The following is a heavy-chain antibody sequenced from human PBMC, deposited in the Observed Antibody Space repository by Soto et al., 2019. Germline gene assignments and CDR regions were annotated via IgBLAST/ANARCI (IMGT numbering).Heavy chain of an antibody. CDR2: IIPIFGTA. J-gene: IGHJ5*02. CDR3: ARVGRAVAGIFWFDP. D-gene: IGHD6-19*01. V-gene: IGHV1-69*06. Sequence: RASVKVSCKASGGTFSSYAISWVRQAPGQGLEWMGGIIPIFGTANYAQKFQGRVTITADKSTSTAYMELSSLRSEDTAVYYCARVGRAVAGIFWFDPWGQGTLVT. CDR1: GGTFSSYA.